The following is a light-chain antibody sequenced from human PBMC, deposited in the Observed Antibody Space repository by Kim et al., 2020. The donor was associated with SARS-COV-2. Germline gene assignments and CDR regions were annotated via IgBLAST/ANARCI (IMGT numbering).Light chain of an antibody. V-gene: IGLV2-14*03. J-gene: IGLJ1*01. CDR2: DVT. Sequence: QSALTQPDSVSGSPGQSITISCTGTNSDIGGHKYVSWYQQHPGKAPKLIIFDVTNRPSGVSNRFSGSKSGNTASLTISGLQAEDAADYYCCSYTSSSTLYVFGTGTKVTVL. CDR3: CSYTSSSTLYV. CDR1: NSDIGGHKY.